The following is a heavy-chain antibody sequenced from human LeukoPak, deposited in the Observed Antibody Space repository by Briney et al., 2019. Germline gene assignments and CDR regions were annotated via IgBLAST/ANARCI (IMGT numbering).Heavy chain of an antibody. J-gene: IGHJ4*02. CDR2: IYYSGST. CDR1: GGSISSYY. V-gene: IGHV4-59*08. D-gene: IGHD1-26*01. CDR3: ARLRRVGATPFDY. Sequence: SETLSLTCTVSGGSISSYYWSWIRQPPGKGLEWIAYIYYSGSTNYNPSLKSRVTISVDTSKNQFSLKLSSVTAADTAVYYCARLRRVGATPFDYWGQGTLVTVSS.